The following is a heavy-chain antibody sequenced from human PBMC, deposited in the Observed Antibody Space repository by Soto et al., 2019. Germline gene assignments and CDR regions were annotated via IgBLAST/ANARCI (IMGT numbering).Heavy chain of an antibody. CDR1: GGTFSSYA. J-gene: IGHJ5*02. CDR3: AREATWIQLSTRVTGRRNWFDP. CDR2: IIPIFGTA. V-gene: IGHV1-69*13. Sequence: GASVKVSCKASGGTFSSYAISWVRQAPGQGLEWMGGIIPIFGTANYAQKFQGRVTITADESTSTAYMELSSLRSEDTAVYYCAREATWIQLSTRVTGRRNWFDPWGQGTLVTV. D-gene: IGHD5-18*01.